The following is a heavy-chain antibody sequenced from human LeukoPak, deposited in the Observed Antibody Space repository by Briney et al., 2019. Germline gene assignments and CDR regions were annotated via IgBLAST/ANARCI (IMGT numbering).Heavy chain of an antibody. V-gene: IGHV3-21*01. CDR2: ISSSSSYI. J-gene: IGHJ4*02. Sequence: PGGSLRLSCAASGFTFSSYTMNWVRQAPGKVLEWVSSISSSSSYIYYVDSVKGRFTISRDNAKNSLYLQMNSLRAEDTAVYYCARAIAAAGNFDYWGQGTLVTVSS. D-gene: IGHD6-13*01. CDR1: GFTFSSYT. CDR3: ARAIAAAGNFDY.